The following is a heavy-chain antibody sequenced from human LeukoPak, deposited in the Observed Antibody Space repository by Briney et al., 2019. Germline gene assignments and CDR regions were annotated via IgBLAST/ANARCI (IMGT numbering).Heavy chain of an antibody. D-gene: IGHD6-13*01. Sequence: GGSLTLSCAASGLTFSSYNMNWVRQAPGKGLEWVAYITISTGIIYYADSVKGRFTISRDNAKNSLYLQMNSLRAEDTAVYYCSSSWTVFDYWGQGTLVTVSS. CDR2: ITISTGII. CDR3: SSSWTVFDY. J-gene: IGHJ4*02. V-gene: IGHV3-48*01. CDR1: GLTFSSYN.